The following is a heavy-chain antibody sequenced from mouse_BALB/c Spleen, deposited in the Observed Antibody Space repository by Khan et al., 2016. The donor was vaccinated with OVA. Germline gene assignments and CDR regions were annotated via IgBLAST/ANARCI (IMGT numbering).Heavy chain of an antibody. CDR2: IFPGSDIP. D-gene: IGHD3-3*01. CDR1: GYTFTDYI. Sequence: QVQLKESGPELAKPGASLKVSCKASGYTFTDYIIGWVKQSTRQGLEWIGDIFPGSDIPYYNEKFKDKATLTVDKSANTAYMQLSSLTSEDSAVYFCAIGEYSTFSYWGQGTLVTVSA. J-gene: IGHJ3*01. CDR3: AIGEYSTFSY. V-gene: IGHV1-77*01.